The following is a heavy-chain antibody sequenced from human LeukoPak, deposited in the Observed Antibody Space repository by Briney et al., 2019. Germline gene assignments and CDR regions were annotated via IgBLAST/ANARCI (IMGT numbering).Heavy chain of an antibody. CDR2: IYSGGST. Sequence: GGSLRLSCAASGFTVSSNYMSRVRQAPGKGLEWVSVIYSGGSTYYADSVKGRFTISRHNSKNTLYLQMNSLRAEDTAVYYCARVRYGDYVCYFDYWGQGTLVTVSS. CDR1: GFTVSSNY. CDR3: ARVRYGDYVCYFDY. V-gene: IGHV3-53*04. J-gene: IGHJ4*02. D-gene: IGHD4-17*01.